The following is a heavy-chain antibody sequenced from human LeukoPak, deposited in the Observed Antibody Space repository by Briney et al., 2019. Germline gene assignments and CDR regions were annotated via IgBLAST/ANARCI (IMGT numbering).Heavy chain of an antibody. D-gene: IGHD3-16*01. CDR1: GFTFSSYA. J-gene: IGHJ4*02. CDR3: SKNLPFYDYYSLDY. Sequence: PGGSLRLSCAASGFTFSSYAMSWVRQAPGKGLEWVSAISGSGGSTYYADSVKGRFTISRDNSKNTLYLQMNSLRAEDTAVYFCSKNLPFYDYYSLDYWGQGTLVTVSS. V-gene: IGHV3-23*01. CDR2: ISGSGGST.